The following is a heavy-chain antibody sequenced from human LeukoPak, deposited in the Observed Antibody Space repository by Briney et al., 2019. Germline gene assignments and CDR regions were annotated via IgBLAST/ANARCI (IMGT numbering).Heavy chain of an antibody. J-gene: IGHJ4*02. V-gene: IGHV1-46*01. CDR1: GYTFTSYY. D-gene: IGHD6-6*01. Sequence: GASVKVSCKASGYTFTSYYMHWVRQAPGQGLEWMGIINPSGGSTSYAQKFQGRVTMTRDTSTSTVYMELSSLRSEDAAVYYCARDGELSEYSSSYDYWGQGTLVTVSS. CDR3: ARDGELSEYSSSYDY. CDR2: INPSGGST.